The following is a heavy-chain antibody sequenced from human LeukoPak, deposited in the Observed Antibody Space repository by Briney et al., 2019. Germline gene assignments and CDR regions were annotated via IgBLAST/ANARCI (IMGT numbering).Heavy chain of an antibody. CDR3: ARHSTNYYDFDY. CDR1: GGSISSGGYY. Sequence: SETLSLTCTVSGGSISSGGYYWRWIRQHPGKGLEWIGYIYYSGSTYYNPSLKSRVTISVDTSKNQFSLKLSSVTAADTAVYYCARHSTNYYDFDYWGQGTLVTVSS. J-gene: IGHJ4*02. CDR2: IYYSGST. D-gene: IGHD3-22*01. V-gene: IGHV4-31*03.